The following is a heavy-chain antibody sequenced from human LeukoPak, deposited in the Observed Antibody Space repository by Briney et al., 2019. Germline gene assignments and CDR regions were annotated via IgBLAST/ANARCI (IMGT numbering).Heavy chain of an antibody. CDR1: GGPISSSSYY. D-gene: IGHD6-19*01. Sequence: SETLSLTCTVSGGPISSSSYYWGWIRQPPGKGLEWIGSIYYSGSTYYNPSLKSRVTISVDTSKNQFSLKLSSVTAADTAVYYCARDKRVAVAGTYIYYYYMDVWGNGTTVTISS. CDR3: ARDKRVAVAGTYIYYYYMDV. CDR2: IYYSGST. J-gene: IGHJ6*03. V-gene: IGHV4-39*07.